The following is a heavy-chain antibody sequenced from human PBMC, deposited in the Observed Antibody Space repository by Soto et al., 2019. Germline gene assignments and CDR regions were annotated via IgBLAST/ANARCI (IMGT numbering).Heavy chain of an antibody. J-gene: IGHJ5*02. V-gene: IGHV4-39*01. D-gene: IGHD1-26*01. CDR3: ATQEVGGSYVYTFDP. Sequence: SETQSLTCTVSGGYISSGGYYWSWIRQHPGKGLEWIGCIYYSGSTYYNPSLKSRVTISVDTSKNQFSLKLSSVTAADTAVYYCATQEVGGSYVYTFDPWGQGTLVTVSS. CDR2: IYYSGST. CDR1: GGYISSGGYY.